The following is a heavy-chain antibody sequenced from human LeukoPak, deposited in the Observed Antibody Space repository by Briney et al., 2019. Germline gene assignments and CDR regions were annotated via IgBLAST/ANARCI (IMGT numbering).Heavy chain of an antibody. CDR1: GFTFSSYA. CDR3: ARGGSSGYFGY. CDR2: ISYDGSNK. V-gene: IGHV3-30-3*01. Sequence: GGSLRLSCAASGFTFSSYAMHWVRQAPGKGLEWVAVISYDGSNKYYADSVKGRFTTSRDNSKNTLYLQMNSLRAEDTAVYYCARGGSSGYFGYWGQGTLVTVSS. D-gene: IGHD3-22*01. J-gene: IGHJ4*02.